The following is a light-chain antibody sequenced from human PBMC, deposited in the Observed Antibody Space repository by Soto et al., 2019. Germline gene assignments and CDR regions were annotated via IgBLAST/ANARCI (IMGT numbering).Light chain of an antibody. CDR1: QGVSAY. V-gene: IGKV1-39*01. Sequence: DIHMTQSPSSLSAAVGDRVTITCRASQGVSAYLLWYQQRQGTPPKLLLYAASNLLRGVPSRFSGSGSGTNFTLTISNLQPEDFATYYCQQSYKTPHTFGQGTRLETK. J-gene: IGKJ2*01. CDR2: AAS. CDR3: QQSYKTPHT.